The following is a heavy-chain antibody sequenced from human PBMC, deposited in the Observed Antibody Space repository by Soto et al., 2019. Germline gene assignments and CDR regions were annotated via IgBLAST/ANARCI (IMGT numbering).Heavy chain of an antibody. V-gene: IGHV1-3*04. CDR2: INTGNGNT. Sequence: QVQLVQSGAEVKKPGASVKVSCKASGYTFTSYTIQWVRQAPGQRLEWMGWINTGNGNTRYSQKFQGRVTITRDTSANTAYMELGSLRSEDTAVYYCAREEVGYMSRYFDFWGQGTLVTVSS. CDR1: GYTFTSYT. D-gene: IGHD6-13*01. CDR3: AREEVGYMSRYFDF. J-gene: IGHJ4*02.